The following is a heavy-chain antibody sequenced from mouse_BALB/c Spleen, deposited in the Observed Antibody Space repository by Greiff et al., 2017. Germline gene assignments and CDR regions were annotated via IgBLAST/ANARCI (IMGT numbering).Heavy chain of an antibody. CDR2: IWGDGST. J-gene: IGHJ3*01. D-gene: IGHD2-4*01. CDR3: ARDHDYDRVWFAY. CDR1: GFSLTGYG. V-gene: IGHV2-6-7*01. Sequence: VQLQESGPGLVAPSQSLSITCTVSGFSLTGYGVNWVRQPPGKGLEWLGMIWGDGSTDYNSALKSRLSISKDNSKSQVFLKMNSLQTDDTARYYCARDHDYDRVWFAYWGQGTLVTVSA.